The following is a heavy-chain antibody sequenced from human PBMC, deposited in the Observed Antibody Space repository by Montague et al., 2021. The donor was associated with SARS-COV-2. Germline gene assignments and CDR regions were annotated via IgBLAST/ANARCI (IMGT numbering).Heavy chain of an antibody. CDR3: ARRSLGYCSGGGCYSAFDP. Sequence: SETLSLTRTVSGGSISSYYWSWIRQPPGKGLEWIGYIYYSGSTNXNPSLKSRVTISVDTSKNQFSLKLSSVTAADTAVYYCARRSLGYCSGGGCYSAFDPWGQGTLVTVSS. CDR2: IYYSGST. D-gene: IGHD2-15*01. J-gene: IGHJ5*02. CDR1: GGSISSYY. V-gene: IGHV4-59*01.